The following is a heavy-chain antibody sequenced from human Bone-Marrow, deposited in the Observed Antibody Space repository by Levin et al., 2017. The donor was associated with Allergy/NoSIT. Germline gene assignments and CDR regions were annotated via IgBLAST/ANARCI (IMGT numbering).Heavy chain of an antibody. CDR2: ISSSGNSK. Sequence: GGSLRLSCAASGFTFSGYEMHWVRQAPGKGLEWVSFISSSGNSKYYSDSVKGRFTISRDNAKDSLFLQMNSLRAEDTALYYCARDIRSDFWSGHYGEDYYYGMDVWGQGTTVIVSS. V-gene: IGHV3-48*03. CDR1: GFTFSGYE. CDR3: ARDIRSDFWSGHYGEDYYYGMDV. J-gene: IGHJ6*02. D-gene: IGHD3-3*01.